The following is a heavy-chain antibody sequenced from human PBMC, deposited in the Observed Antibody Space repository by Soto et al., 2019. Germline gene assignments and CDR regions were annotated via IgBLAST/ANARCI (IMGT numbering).Heavy chain of an antibody. V-gene: IGHV1-3*01. Sequence: ASVKVSCKASGYTVTTHAMHCVRQAPGQILEWMGWINGGTGQTKHSQRFQGRVIITRDTSASTAYMELSSLRSEDTAVYYCARGKGMEENYYYYGLDIWGQGTTVTVS. CDR1: GYTVTTHA. CDR3: ARGKGMEENYYYYGLDI. CDR2: INGGTGQT. D-gene: IGHD1-1*01. J-gene: IGHJ6*02.